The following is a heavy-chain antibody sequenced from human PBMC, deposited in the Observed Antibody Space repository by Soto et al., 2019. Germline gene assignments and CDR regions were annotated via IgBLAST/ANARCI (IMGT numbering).Heavy chain of an antibody. Sequence: QVQLVESGGGLVQPGRSLRLSCAASGFTFSSYAMHWVRQTPDKGLQWVAVVSYHGTKTFYADSVKGRFTISRDNSKSTLFLRMNSLGPEDTAVYYCARASDHYGSGNYPQLGTDVWGQGTTVTVSS. D-gene: IGHD3-10*01. CDR1: GFTFSSYA. J-gene: IGHJ6*02. CDR2: VSYHGTKT. V-gene: IGHV3-30*04. CDR3: ARASDHYGSGNYPQLGTDV.